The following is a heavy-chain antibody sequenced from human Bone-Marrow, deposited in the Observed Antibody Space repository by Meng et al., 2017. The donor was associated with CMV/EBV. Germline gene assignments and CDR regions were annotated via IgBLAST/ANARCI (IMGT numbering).Heavy chain of an antibody. Sequence: GGSLRLSCAASGFTFSSYEMNWVRQAPGKGLEWVANIKQDGSEKYYVDSVKGRFTISRDNAKNSLYLQMNSLRAEDTAVYYCARNYQKGLAAAGSCWFDPWGQGTLVTVSS. D-gene: IGHD6-13*01. CDR1: GFTFSSYE. CDR2: IKQDGSEK. V-gene: IGHV3-7*01. J-gene: IGHJ5*02. CDR3: ARNYQKGLAAAGSCWFDP.